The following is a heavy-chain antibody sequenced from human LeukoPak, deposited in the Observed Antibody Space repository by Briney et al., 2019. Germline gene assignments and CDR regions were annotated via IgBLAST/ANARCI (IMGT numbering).Heavy chain of an antibody. CDR2: ISYDGSNK. V-gene: IGHV3-30-3*01. Sequence: GGSLRLSCAASGFTFSSYAMHWVRQAPGKGLEWVAVISYDGSNKYYADSVKGRFTISRDNSKNTLYLQMNSLSAEDTAVYYCARERYSSGFDYWGQGTLVTVSS. J-gene: IGHJ4*02. D-gene: IGHD6-19*01. CDR1: GFTFSSYA. CDR3: ARERYSSGFDY.